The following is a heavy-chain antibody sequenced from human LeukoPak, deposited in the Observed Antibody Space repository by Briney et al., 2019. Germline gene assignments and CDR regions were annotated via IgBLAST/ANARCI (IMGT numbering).Heavy chain of an antibody. CDR3: ARDVGELLWFGELSTTSDY. Sequence: TGGSLRLSCAASGFTFSSYWMSWVRQAPGKGLEWVANIKQDGSEKYYVDSVKGRFTISRDNAKNSLYLQMSSLRAEDTAVYYCARDVGELLWFGELSTTSDYWGQGTLVTVSS. D-gene: IGHD3-10*01. J-gene: IGHJ4*02. CDR1: GFTFSSYW. CDR2: IKQDGSEK. V-gene: IGHV3-7*01.